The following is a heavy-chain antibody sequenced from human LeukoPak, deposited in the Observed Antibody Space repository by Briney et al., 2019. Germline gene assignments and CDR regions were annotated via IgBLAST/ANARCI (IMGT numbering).Heavy chain of an antibody. J-gene: IGHJ4*02. CDR3: TKGLRPIGWLAHDF. V-gene: IGHV3-23*01. Sequence: GGSLRLSXVASGFTFSSYSMSWVRQAPGKGLEWVSDISGSGDVTNYADSVKGRFTISRDNSKNTVYLQMGSLRAEDAAMYYCTKGLRPIGWLAHDFWGQGTLVTVSS. CDR1: GFTFSSYS. CDR2: ISGSGDVT. D-gene: IGHD3-10*01.